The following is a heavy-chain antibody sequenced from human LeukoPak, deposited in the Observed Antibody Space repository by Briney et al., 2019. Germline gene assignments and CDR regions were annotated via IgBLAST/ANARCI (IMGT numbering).Heavy chain of an antibody. V-gene: IGHV3-7*03. CDR2: IKQDGSEK. Sequence: GGSLRLSCAASGFTFSSYWMSWVRQAPGKGLEWVANIKQDGSEKYYVDSVKGRFTISRDNAKNSLYLQMNSLRAEDTAVYYCARGCLGKLELREDWGQGTLVTVSS. CDR3: ARGCLGKLELRED. J-gene: IGHJ4*02. CDR1: GFTFSSYW. D-gene: IGHD1-7*01.